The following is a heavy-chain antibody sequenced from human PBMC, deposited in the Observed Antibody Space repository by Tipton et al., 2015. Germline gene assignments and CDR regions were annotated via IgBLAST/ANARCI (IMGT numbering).Heavy chain of an antibody. CDR2: ISHSGNT. D-gene: IGHD6-13*01. Sequence: TLSLTCAVSAYSITTDYYWVWIRQAPGKGLEWIGAISHSGNTFYNPSPKSRVTISLDTSKNQFSLKLNSVTAADTAVYYCARDIRSSSWAWGAFDLWGQGTMVSVSS. J-gene: IGHJ3*01. CDR3: ARDIRSSSWAWGAFDL. V-gene: IGHV4-38-2*02. CDR1: AYSITTDYY.